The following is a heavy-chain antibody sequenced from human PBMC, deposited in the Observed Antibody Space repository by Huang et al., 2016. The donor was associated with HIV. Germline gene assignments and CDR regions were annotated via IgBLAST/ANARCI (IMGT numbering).Heavy chain of an antibody. D-gene: IGHD6-13*01. J-gene: IGHJ6*02. CDR3: ARGRYSSSWYGNGMDV. CDR2: ISSSGSTI. Sequence: QVQLVESGGGLVKPGGSLRLSCAASGFTFSDYSMNWIRQGQGKGLEWVSYISSSGSTIYYADSVKGRFTISRDNAKNSLYLQMNSLRAEDTAVYYCARGRYSSSWYGNGMDVWGQGTTVTVSS. CDR1: GFTFSDYS. V-gene: IGHV3-11*01.